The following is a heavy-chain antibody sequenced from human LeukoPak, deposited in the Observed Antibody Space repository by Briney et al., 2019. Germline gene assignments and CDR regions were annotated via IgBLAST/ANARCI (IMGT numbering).Heavy chain of an antibody. V-gene: IGHV4-61*02. Sequence: SETLSLTCTVSGGSISSGGHYWSWIRQPAGKGLEYLGRISSTGSTNYNPSLRSRVTISADTSKNHFSLKLTSVTAADTAVYYCARDPGDDAFDIWGQGTMVTVSS. CDR1: GGSISSGGHY. CDR2: ISSTGST. J-gene: IGHJ3*02. CDR3: ARDPGDDAFDI. D-gene: IGHD7-27*01.